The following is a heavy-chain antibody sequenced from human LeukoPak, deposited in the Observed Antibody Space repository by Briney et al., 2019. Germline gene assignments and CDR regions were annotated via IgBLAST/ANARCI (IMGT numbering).Heavy chain of an antibody. CDR2: IYYSGST. CDR1: GGSISSYY. V-gene: IGHV4-59*01. Sequence: PSETLSLTCTVSGGSISSYYWSWIRQPPGKGLEWIGYIYYSGSTNYNPSLKSRVTISVDTSKNQFSLKLSSVTAADTAVYYCARFGIETIFGVVISYYFDYWGQGTLATVSS. CDR3: ARFGIETIFGVVISYYFDY. D-gene: IGHD3-3*01. J-gene: IGHJ4*02.